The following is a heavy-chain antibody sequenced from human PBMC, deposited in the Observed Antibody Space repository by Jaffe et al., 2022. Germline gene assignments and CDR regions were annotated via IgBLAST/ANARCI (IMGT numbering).Heavy chain of an antibody. V-gene: IGHV3-23*01. CDR1: GFTFSSYA. CDR2: ISGSGGST. CDR3: AKAFQYYDFWSGSLASYFDY. Sequence: EVQLLESGGGLVQPGGSLRLSCAASGFTFSSYAMSWVRQAPGKGLEWVSAISGSGGSTYYADSVKGRFTISRDNSKNTLYLQMNSLRAEDTAVYYCAKAFQYYDFWSGSLASYFDYWGQGTLVTVSS. D-gene: IGHD3-3*01. J-gene: IGHJ4*02.